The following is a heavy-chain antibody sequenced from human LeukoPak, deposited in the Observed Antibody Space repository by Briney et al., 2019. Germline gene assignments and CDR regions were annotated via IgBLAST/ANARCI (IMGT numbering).Heavy chain of an antibody. Sequence: PGGSLRLSCVASGFTFTTYWMSWVRQAPGKGLEWVANINQDGSEKYYVDSVKGRFTISRDNAKNSLYLQMNSLRAEDTALYYCARGISDYGDYFVYWGQGTLVTVSS. CDR1: GFTFTTYW. CDR3: ARGISDYGDYFVY. CDR2: INQDGSEK. D-gene: IGHD4-17*01. J-gene: IGHJ4*02. V-gene: IGHV3-7*03.